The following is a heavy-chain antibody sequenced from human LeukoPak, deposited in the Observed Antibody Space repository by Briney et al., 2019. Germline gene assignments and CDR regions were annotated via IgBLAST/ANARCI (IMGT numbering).Heavy chain of an antibody. J-gene: IGHJ4*02. CDR3: AKRSPPY. D-gene: IGHD3-10*01. CDR1: GFSISTND. Sequence: PGGSLRLSCIASGFSISTNDMNWVRQAPGKGLEWVSLIYISGVTKYADSVQGRFTISRDTSTLYPQMNSLTAEDTAIYYCAKRSPPYWGQGTLVTVSS. V-gene: IGHV3-66*04. CDR2: IYISGVT.